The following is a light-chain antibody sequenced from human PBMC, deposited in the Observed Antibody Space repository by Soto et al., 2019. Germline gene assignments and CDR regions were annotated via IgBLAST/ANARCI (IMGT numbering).Light chain of an antibody. V-gene: IGKV3D-15*01. CDR1: QSVSSN. J-gene: IGKJ2*01. CDR3: QQYNYWYT. Sequence: EIVMTQSPATLSVSPGERATLSCRASQSVSSNLAWYQQKPGQAPRLLIYGASTRATGIPDRFSGSGSGTDFTLTISSLQSEDFAVYYCQQYNYWYTFGQGTKVDIK. CDR2: GAS.